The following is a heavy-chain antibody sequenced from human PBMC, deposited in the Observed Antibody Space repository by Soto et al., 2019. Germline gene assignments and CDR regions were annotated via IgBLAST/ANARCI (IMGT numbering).Heavy chain of an antibody. CDR2: IFHSGRT. J-gene: IGHJ4*02. Sequence: SVTMCLTCIVARGNMIDVCGYWGWVSKRPGKGLEWIGHIFHSGRTYYNPSLKSRLSIGVDTSINRFSLNLNSLTAADTAVYYCARWVEVSLDYFDSWGPGISVTVSS. D-gene: IGHD1-1*01. CDR1: RGNMIDVCGY. V-gene: IGHV4-31*03. CDR3: ARWVEVSLDYFDS.